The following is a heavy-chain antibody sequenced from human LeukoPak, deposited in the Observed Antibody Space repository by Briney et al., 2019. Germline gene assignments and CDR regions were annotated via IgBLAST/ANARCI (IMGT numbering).Heavy chain of an antibody. CDR3: ARSYIVVVPAAIPHFDY. Sequence: ASVKVSCKASGYTFTGYYMHWVRQAPGQGLEWMGWINPNGGGTNYAQKFQGRVTMTRDTSISTAYMELSRLRSDDTAVYYCARSYIVVVPAAIPHFDYWGQGTLVTVSS. CDR1: GYTFTGYY. D-gene: IGHD2-2*02. CDR2: INPNGGGT. J-gene: IGHJ4*02. V-gene: IGHV1-2*02.